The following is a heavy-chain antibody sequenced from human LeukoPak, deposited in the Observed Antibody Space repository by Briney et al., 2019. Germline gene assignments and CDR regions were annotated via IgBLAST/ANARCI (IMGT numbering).Heavy chain of an antibody. CDR3: ARGGDWAHDY. CDR1: GGSFKSGGYY. V-gene: IGHV4-34*01. J-gene: IGHJ4*02. Sequence: SETLSLTCTVSGGSFKSGGYYWSWIRQPPGKGLEWIGEINHSGSTNYNPSLKSRVTISVDTAKNQSSLKLSSVTAADTAVYYCARGGDWAHDYWGQGTLVTVSS. CDR2: INHSGST. D-gene: IGHD3-9*01.